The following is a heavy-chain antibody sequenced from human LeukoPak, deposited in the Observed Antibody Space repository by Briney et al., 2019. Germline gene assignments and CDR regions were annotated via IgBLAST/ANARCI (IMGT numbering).Heavy chain of an antibody. V-gene: IGHV3-21*01. J-gene: IGHJ4*02. CDR3: ARLPAYCSSTSCYYDY. CDR1: GFTFSLYN. Sequence: GGSLRLSCAASGFTFSLYNMNWVRQAPGKGLEWVSSITSASNYIYYADSVRGRFTVSRDNAKNSLFLQMNSLRAEDTAVYYCARLPAYCSSTSCYYDYWGQGTLVTVSS. D-gene: IGHD2-2*01. CDR2: ITSASNYI.